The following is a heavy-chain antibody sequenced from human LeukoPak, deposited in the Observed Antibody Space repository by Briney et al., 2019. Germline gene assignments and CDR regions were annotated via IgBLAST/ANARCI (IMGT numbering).Heavy chain of an antibody. Sequence: PSETLSLTCAVYGGSFSGYYWSWIRQPPGKGLEWIGEINHSGSNNYNPSLKSRVTISVDTSKNQFSLKLSSVTAADTAVYYCARVSFQWLALHTTNWFDPWGQGTLVTVSS. CDR3: ARVSFQWLALHTTNWFDP. CDR2: INHSGSN. V-gene: IGHV4-34*01. D-gene: IGHD6-19*01. CDR1: GGSFSGYY. J-gene: IGHJ5*02.